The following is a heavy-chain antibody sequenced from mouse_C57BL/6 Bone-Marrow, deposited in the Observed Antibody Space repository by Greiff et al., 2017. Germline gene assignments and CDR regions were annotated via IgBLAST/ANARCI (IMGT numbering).Heavy chain of an antibody. CDR3: ARHPAYYYGSSLYWYFDV. CDR1: GFTFSDYY. CDR2: ISNGGGST. V-gene: IGHV5-12*01. D-gene: IGHD1-1*01. Sequence: EVKLVESGGGLVQPGGSLKLSCAASGFTFSDYYMYWVRQTPEKRLEWVAYISNGGGSTYYPDTVKGRFTISRDNAKNTLYLQMSRLKSEDTAMYYCARHPAYYYGSSLYWYFDVWGTGTTVTVSS. J-gene: IGHJ1*03.